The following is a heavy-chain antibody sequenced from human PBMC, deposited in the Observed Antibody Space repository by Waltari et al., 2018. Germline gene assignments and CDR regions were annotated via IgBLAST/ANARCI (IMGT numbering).Heavy chain of an antibody. CDR2: INAGNGNT. CDR3: ARNNDFWSGYSNFDY. CDR1: GYTFTSYA. J-gene: IGHJ4*02. Sequence: QVQLVQSGAAVKKPGASVKVSCKASGYTFTSYAMHWVRQAPGQRLEWMGWINAGNGNTKYSQEFQGRVTITRDTSASTAYMELSSLRSEDMAVYYCARNNDFWSGYSNFDYWGQGTLVTVSS. V-gene: IGHV1-3*03. D-gene: IGHD3-3*01.